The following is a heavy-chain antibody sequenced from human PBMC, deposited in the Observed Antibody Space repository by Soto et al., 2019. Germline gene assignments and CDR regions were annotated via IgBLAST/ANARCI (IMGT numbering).Heavy chain of an antibody. CDR2: ISLYSDGT. CDR1: GYTFSNYG. V-gene: IGHV1-18*01. D-gene: IGHD2-2*01. Sequence: ASVKVSCKTSGYTFSNYGITWVRQAPGQPLEWLGWISLYSDGTNYAQKFQGRVSMTTDTSTTTAYMELRSLRSDDTAVYYCARVVPGAEAWFDTWGEGTLASVSS. CDR3: ARVVPGAEAWFDT. J-gene: IGHJ5*02.